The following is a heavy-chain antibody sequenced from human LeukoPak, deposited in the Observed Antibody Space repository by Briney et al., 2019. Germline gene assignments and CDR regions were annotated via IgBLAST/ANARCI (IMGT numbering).Heavy chain of an antibody. V-gene: IGHV3-23*01. CDR2: ISGSGGST. CDR1: GFTFSSYA. D-gene: IGHD4-23*01. CDR3: TTDQDGGLYYYYYGMDV. Sequence: GGSLRLSCAASGFTFSSYAMSWVRQAPGKGLEWVSAISGSGGSTYYADSVKGRFTISRDNSKNTLYLQMNSLKTEDTAVYYCTTDQDGGLYYYYYGMDVWGQGTTVTVSS. J-gene: IGHJ6*02.